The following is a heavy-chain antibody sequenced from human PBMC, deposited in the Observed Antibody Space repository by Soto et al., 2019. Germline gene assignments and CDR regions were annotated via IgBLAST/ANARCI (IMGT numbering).Heavy chain of an antibody. CDR2: IWYDGSNK. Sequence: PGGSLRLSCAASGFTFSSYGMHWVRQAPGKGPEWVAVIWYDGSNKYYADSVKGRFTISRDNSKNTLYPQMNSLRAEDTAVYYCARDGYNWNYVSPNYYYMDVWGKGTTVTVSS. CDR3: ARDGYNWNYVSPNYYYMDV. D-gene: IGHD1-7*01. V-gene: IGHV3-33*01. CDR1: GFTFSSYG. J-gene: IGHJ6*03.